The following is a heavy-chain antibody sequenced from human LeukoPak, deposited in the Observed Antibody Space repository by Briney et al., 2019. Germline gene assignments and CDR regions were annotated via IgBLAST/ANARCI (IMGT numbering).Heavy chain of an antibody. V-gene: IGHV4-30-4*01. D-gene: IGHD3-22*01. CDR2: IYYSGST. J-gene: IGHJ4*02. CDR3: AREGSGYHTYYFDY. CDR1: GVSISSGDYD. Sequence: PSQTLSLTCTVSGVSISSGDYDWRWVRQPPGKGLEWIGYIYYSGSTYYHPTLESQVTISVDTSKNQFSLKLSSVTAADTAVYYCAREGSGYHTYYFDYWGQGTLVTVSS.